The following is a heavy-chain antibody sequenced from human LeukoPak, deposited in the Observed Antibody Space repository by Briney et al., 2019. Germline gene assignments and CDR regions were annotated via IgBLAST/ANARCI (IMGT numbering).Heavy chain of an antibody. CDR1: GYTFTGYY. CDR2: ISGYNGNT. D-gene: IGHD3-22*01. V-gene: IGHV1-18*04. CDR3: ASLKNYYDSSGYLVTDAFDI. Sequence: ASVKVSCKASGYTFTGYYMHWVRQAPGQGLEWMGWISGYNGNTNYAQKLQGRVTMTTDTSTSTAYMELRSLKSDDTAVYYCASLKNYYDSSGYLVTDAFDIWGQGTMVTVSS. J-gene: IGHJ3*02.